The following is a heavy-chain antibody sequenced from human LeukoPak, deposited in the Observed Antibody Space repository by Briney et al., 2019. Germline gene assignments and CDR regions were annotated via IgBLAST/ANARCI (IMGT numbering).Heavy chain of an antibody. V-gene: IGHV3-11*06. Sequence: GGSLRLSCAASGFTFSDYYMSWIRQAPGKGLEWVSYISSSSSYTNYADSVKGRFTISRDNAKNSLYLQMNSLRAEDTAVYYCARDGVDIVATIQIFDYWGQGTLVTVSS. J-gene: IGHJ4*02. CDR2: ISSSSSYT. CDR3: ARDGVDIVATIQIFDY. CDR1: GFTFSDYY. D-gene: IGHD5-12*01.